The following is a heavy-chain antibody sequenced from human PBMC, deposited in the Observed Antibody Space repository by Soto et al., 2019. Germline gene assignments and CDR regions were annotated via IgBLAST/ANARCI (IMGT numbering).Heavy chain of an antibody. Sequence: QVQLVESGGGVVQPGMSLRLSCAASGFTFSSHSIQWVRQAPGKGLEWVAVISYDGNIKYYADSVRGRFTISRDNSKNTLYLQMNSLSPEDTAVYYCAREWSTSGDLDYWGQGTLVIVSS. J-gene: IGHJ4*02. CDR3: AREWSTSGDLDY. CDR1: GFTFSSHS. CDR2: ISYDGNIK. D-gene: IGHD3-10*01. V-gene: IGHV3-30-3*01.